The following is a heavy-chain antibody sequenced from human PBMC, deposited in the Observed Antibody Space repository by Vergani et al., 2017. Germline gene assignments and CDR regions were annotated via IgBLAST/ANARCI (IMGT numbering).Heavy chain of an antibody. J-gene: IGHJ5*02. D-gene: IGHD3-10*01. CDR2: IYYSGST. CDR3: ARENGAGSYYKNWFDP. Sequence: QVQLQESGPGLVKPSQTLSLTCTVSGGSISSGGYYWSWIRQHPGKGLEWIGYIYYSGSTYYNPSLKSRVTISVETSKNQFSLKLSSVTAADTAVYYCARENGAGSYYKNWFDPWGQGTLVTVSS. CDR1: GGSISSGGYY. V-gene: IGHV4-31*03.